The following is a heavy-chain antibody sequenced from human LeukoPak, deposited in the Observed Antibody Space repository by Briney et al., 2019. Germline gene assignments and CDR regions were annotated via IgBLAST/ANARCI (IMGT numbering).Heavy chain of an antibody. Sequence: PGGSLRLSCAASGFTFSNAWMSWVRQAPGKGLEWVGRIKSKTDGGTTEYAAPVKGRFTISRDDSKNTLYLQMNSLKTEDTAVYYCAKLGATRYYYYYYYMDVWGKGTTVTISS. J-gene: IGHJ6*03. CDR3: AKLGATRYYYYYYYMDV. CDR1: GFTFSNAW. CDR2: IKSKTDGGTT. V-gene: IGHV3-15*01. D-gene: IGHD1-26*01.